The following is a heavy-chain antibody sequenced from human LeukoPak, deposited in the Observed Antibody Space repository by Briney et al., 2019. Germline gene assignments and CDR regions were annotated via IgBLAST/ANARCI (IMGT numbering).Heavy chain of an antibody. J-gene: IGHJ4*02. CDR2: ISAYNGNT. CDR3: ARVWGGYCSSTSCYNFDY. Sequence: ASVKVSCKASGYTFTSYGISWVRQAPGQGLEWMGWISAYNGNTNYAQKLQGRVTMTTDTSTSTAYMELRSLRSDDTAVYYCARVWGGYCSSTSCYNFDYWGQGTLVTVSS. CDR1: GYTFTSYG. D-gene: IGHD2-2*01. V-gene: IGHV1-18*01.